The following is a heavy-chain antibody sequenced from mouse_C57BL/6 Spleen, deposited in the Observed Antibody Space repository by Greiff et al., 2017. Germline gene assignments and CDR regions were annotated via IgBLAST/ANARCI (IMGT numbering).Heavy chain of an antibody. Sequence: EVKLVESGGDLVKPGGSLKLSCAASGFTFSSYGMSWVRQTPDKRLEWVATISSGGSYTYYPDSVKGRFTISRDNAKNTLYLQMSSLKSEDTAMYYWARHRDYGSSLYYYAMDYWGQGTSVTVSS. J-gene: IGHJ4*01. CDR3: ARHRDYGSSLYYYAMDY. CDR1: GFTFSSYG. D-gene: IGHD1-1*01. CDR2: ISSGGSYT. V-gene: IGHV5-6*02.